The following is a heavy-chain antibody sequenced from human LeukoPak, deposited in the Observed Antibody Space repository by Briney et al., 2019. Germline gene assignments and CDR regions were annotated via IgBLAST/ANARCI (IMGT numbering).Heavy chain of an antibody. CDR3: ARVGRFGELWGFFDY. D-gene: IGHD3-10*01. V-gene: IGHV3-48*04. J-gene: IGHJ4*02. CDR2: ISSSSSTI. CDR1: GFTFSSYS. Sequence: GSLRLSCAASGFTFSSYSMNWVRQAPGKGLEWVSYISSSSSTIYYADSVKGRFTISRDNAKNSLYLQMNSLRAEDTAVYYCARVGRFGELWGFFDYWGQGTLVTVSS.